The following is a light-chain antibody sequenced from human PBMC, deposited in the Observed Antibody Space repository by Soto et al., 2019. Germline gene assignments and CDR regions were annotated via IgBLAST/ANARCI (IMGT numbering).Light chain of an antibody. CDR3: QQRSNWLT. CDR2: DAS. J-gene: IGKJ1*01. Sequence: EIVLTQSPATLSLSPGERATLSCRASRSVSTFLAWYQHKPGQPPRLLIYDASNRTTGIPARFSGSGSGTDFALTISRLETDDSAVYYCQQRSNWLTFGQGTKVDIK. CDR1: RSVSTF. V-gene: IGKV3-11*01.